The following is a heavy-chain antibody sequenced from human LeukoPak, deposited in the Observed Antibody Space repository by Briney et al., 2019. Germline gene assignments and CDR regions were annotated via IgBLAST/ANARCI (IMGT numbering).Heavy chain of an antibody. J-gene: IGHJ6*03. CDR2: IYHSGNT. Sequence: SETLSLTRAVSGYSLSNGYYWGWIRQPPGKGLEWIGSIYHSGNTYYNPSLKSRVTISVDTSKNQFSLRLNSVTAADRAVYHSARIPPEGGTYFYYYMDVWGKGPPVTVSS. D-gene: IGHD3-16*01. CDR1: GYSLSNGYY. CDR3: ARIPPEGGTYFYYYMDV. V-gene: IGHV4-38-2*01.